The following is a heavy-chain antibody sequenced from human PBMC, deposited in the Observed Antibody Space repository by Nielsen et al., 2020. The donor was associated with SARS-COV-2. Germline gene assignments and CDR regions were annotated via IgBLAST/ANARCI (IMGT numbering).Heavy chain of an antibody. J-gene: IGHJ4*02. CDR3: AKEGEKTYYDFWSGYSIPSG. CDR2: IWSDGGNK. D-gene: IGHD3-3*01. CDR1: QFPFSTYG. V-gene: IGHV3-33*06. Sequence: GGSLRLSCTASQFPFSTYGMNWVRQSPGKGLEWVALIWSDGGNKYYADSVKGRFTISRDNSKNTLYLQMNSLRAEDTAVYYCAKEGEKTYYDFWSGYSIPSGWGQGTLVTVSS.